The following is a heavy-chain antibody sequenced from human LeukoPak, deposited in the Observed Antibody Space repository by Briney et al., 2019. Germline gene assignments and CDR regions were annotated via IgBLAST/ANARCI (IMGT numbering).Heavy chain of an antibody. CDR1: GFTFSSYA. Sequence: GGSLRLSCAASGFTFSSYAMHWVRQAPGKGLEWVAVISYDGSNKYYADSVKGRFTISRDNSKNTLYLQMNSLRAEDTAVYYCAREGAYCSGGSCYGYYFDYWGQGTLVTVSS. CDR3: AREGAYCSGGSCYGYYFDY. J-gene: IGHJ4*02. CDR2: ISYDGSNK. D-gene: IGHD2-15*01. V-gene: IGHV3-30*04.